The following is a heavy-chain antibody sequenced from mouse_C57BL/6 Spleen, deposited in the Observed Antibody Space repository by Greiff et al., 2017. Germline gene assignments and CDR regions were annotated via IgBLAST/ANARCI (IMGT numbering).Heavy chain of an antibody. Sequence: ESGPGLVKPSQSLSLTCSVTGYSITSGYYWNWIRQFPGNKLEWMGYISYDGSNNYNPSLKNRISITRDTSKNQFFLKLNSVTTEDTATYYCARYRYYYGSSYVYFDYWGKGTTLTVSS. V-gene: IGHV3-6*01. D-gene: IGHD1-1*01. CDR3: ARYRYYYGSSYVYFDY. CDR2: ISYDGSN. J-gene: IGHJ2*01. CDR1: GYSITSGYY.